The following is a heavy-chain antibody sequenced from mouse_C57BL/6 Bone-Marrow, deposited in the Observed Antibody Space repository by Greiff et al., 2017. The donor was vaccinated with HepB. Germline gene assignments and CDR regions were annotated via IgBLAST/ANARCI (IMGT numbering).Heavy chain of an antibody. Sequence: EVKVVESGGGLVKPGGSLKLSCAASGFTFSDYGMHWVRQAPEKGLEWVAYISSGSSTFYYADTVKGRFTISRDNAKNTLFLQMTSLRSEDTAMYYCARFYDYYAMDYWGQGTSVTVSS. D-gene: IGHD2-3*01. CDR1: GFTFSDYG. V-gene: IGHV5-17*01. CDR2: ISSGSSTF. J-gene: IGHJ4*01. CDR3: ARFYDYYAMDY.